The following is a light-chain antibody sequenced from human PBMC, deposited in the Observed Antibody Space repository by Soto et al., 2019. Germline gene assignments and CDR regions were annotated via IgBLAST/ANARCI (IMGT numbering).Light chain of an antibody. CDR2: DVF. CDR3: QQYNSYSSWT. Sequence: DIQMTQSPSTLSASVGDRVTITCRASQNINFYLAWYQQKPGKAPQILLFDVFRLARGVPSRFSGSGSGTEFTLTISSLQPDDFATYYCQQYNSYSSWTFGLGTKVDIK. V-gene: IGKV1-5*01. J-gene: IGKJ1*01. CDR1: QNINFY.